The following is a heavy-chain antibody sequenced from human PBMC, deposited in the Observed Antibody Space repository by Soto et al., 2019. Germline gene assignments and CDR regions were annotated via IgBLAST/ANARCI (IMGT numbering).Heavy chain of an antibody. D-gene: IGHD3-10*01. Sequence: QVQLVQSGAEVKKPGSSVKVSCKASGGTFSRYAFSWVRQAPGQGLEWMGGIVPIYGTRGFAQKFQGRLTITADEPPRTAYMELSSLRSEDTAVYYCARDLDYYGSGSHYYYGMGVWGQGTTVTVSS. CDR1: GGTFSRYA. V-gene: IGHV1-69*01. CDR2: IVPIYGTR. J-gene: IGHJ6*02. CDR3: ARDLDYYGSGSHYYYGMGV.